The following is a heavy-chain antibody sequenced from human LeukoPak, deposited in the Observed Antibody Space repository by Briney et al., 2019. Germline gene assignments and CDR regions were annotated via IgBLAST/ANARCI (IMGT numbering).Heavy chain of an antibody. CDR2: IYPNSVVT. Sequence: ASVKVSCKASGYTFTGYYMHWVRQTPGQGLEGRGWIYPNSVVTNYAQKVQGRVSMTQDTSISTAYMELSRLRSDDTAVYYCAREFYWSVANWFDPWGQGTLVSVSS. CDR1: GYTFTGYY. D-gene: IGHD2-15*01. J-gene: IGHJ5*02. V-gene: IGHV1-2*02. CDR3: AREFYWSVANWFDP.